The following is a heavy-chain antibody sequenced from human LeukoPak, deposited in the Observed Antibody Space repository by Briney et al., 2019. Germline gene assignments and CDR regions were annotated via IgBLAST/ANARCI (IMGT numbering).Heavy chain of an antibody. J-gene: IGHJ4*02. CDR2: ISGSGGST. CDR1: GFTFSSYS. D-gene: IGHD3-10*01. Sequence: GGSLRLSCAASGFTFSSYSMNWVRQAPGKGLEWVSAISGSGGSTYYADSVKGRFTISRDNSKNTLYLQMNSLRAEDTAVYYCARSGSITMVRGVYNDYWGQGTLVTASS. V-gene: IGHV3-23*01. CDR3: ARSGSITMVRGVYNDY.